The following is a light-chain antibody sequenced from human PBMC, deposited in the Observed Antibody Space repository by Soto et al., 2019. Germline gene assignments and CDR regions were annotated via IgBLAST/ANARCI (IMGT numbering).Light chain of an antibody. J-gene: IGKJ2*01. Sequence: DIQMTQSPSTLSASVGDRVTITCRARQSISSWLAWYQQKPGKAPKLLIYRASSLESGVPSRFSGSGSGTEFTLTISRRQPDDFATYYCQQDNSYHTFGQGTQLEIK. CDR3: QQDNSYHT. V-gene: IGKV1-5*03. CDR2: RAS. CDR1: QSISSW.